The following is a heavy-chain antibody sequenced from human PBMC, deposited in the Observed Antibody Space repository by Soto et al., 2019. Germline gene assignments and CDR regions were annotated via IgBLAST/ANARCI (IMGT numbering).Heavy chain of an antibody. CDR1: GFTVSSNY. D-gene: IGHD3-10*01. CDR3: ARDRMVRGVNYWYFDL. CDR2: IYSGGST. V-gene: IGHV3-66*01. Sequence: ESGGGLVQPGGSLRLSCAASGFTVSSNYMSWVRQAPGKGLEWVSVIYSGGSTYYADSVKGRFTISRDNSKNTLYLQMNSLRAEDTAVYYCARDRMVRGVNYWYFDLWGRGTLVTVSS. J-gene: IGHJ2*01.